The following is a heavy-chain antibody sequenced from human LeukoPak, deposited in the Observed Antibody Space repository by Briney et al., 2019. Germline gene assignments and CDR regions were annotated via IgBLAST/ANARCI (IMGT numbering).Heavy chain of an antibody. CDR2: ISTSSTI. CDR1: GFTFSSYN. J-gene: IGHJ6*03. CDR3: ARGDNWNSYYYYTDV. Sequence: PGGSLRLSCAASGFTFSSYNMNWVRQAPGKGLEWVSYISTSSTIYYADSVKGRFTISRDNAKNSLYLQMNSLRAEDTAMYYCARGDNWNSYYYYTDVWGKGTTVTVSS. D-gene: IGHD1-20*01. V-gene: IGHV3-48*04.